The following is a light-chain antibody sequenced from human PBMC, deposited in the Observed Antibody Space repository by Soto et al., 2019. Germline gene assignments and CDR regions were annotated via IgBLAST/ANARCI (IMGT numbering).Light chain of an antibody. CDR3: QQYGTSPGT. CDR2: GVS. Sequence: EIVLTQSPGTLSLSPGERATLSCRASQSVRSTYLAWYQQKPGQAPRLLIYGVSSRATGIPARFSGSGSGTDFTLTITRLEPEDYAVYFCQQYGTSPGTFGQGTKLEIK. V-gene: IGKV3-20*01. CDR1: QSVRSTY. J-gene: IGKJ2*01.